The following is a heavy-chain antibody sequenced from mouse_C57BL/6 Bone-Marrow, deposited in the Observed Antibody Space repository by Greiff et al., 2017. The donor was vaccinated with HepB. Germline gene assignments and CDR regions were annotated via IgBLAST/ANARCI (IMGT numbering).Heavy chain of an antibody. CDR3: ARGGTTASYWYFDV. J-gene: IGHJ1*03. V-gene: IGHV1-42*01. CDR2: INPSTGGT. CDR1: GYSFTGYY. Sequence: EVQLQQSGPELVKPGASVKISCKASGYSFTGYYMNWVKQSPEKSLEWIGEINPSTGGTTYNQKFKAKATLTVDKSSSTAYMQLKSLTSEDSAVYYCARGGTTASYWYFDVWGTGTTVTVSS. D-gene: IGHD1-2*01.